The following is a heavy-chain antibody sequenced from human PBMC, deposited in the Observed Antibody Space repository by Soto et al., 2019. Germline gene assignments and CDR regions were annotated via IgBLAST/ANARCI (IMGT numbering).Heavy chain of an antibody. J-gene: IGHJ4*02. CDR1: GFTFSDYY. CDR2: ISSSGSTI. CDR3: ARDQEKRYFGAAPPGY. Sequence: LRLSCAASGFTFSDYYMSWIRQAPGKGLEWVSYISSSGSTIYYADSVKGRFTISRDNAKNSLYLQMNSLRAEDTAVYYCARDQEKRYFGAAPPGYWGQGTLVTVSS. D-gene: IGHD3-9*01. V-gene: IGHV3-11*01.